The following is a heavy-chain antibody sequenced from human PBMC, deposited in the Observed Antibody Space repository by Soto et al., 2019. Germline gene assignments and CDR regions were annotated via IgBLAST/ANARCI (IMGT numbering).Heavy chain of an antibody. J-gene: IGHJ6*02. CDR1: GGSISSYY. CDR3: ARDLLARGMDF. V-gene: IGHV4-59*01. D-gene: IGHD5-12*01. Sequence: QVQLQESCPGLVKPSETLSLTCTVSGGSISSYYWSWIRQPPGKGLEWIGVSYYSGSTNYNPSLKSRVTISVDTSKNQFSLQLSSVTAADTAVYYCARDLLARGMDFWGQGNTVIVSS. CDR2: SYYSGST.